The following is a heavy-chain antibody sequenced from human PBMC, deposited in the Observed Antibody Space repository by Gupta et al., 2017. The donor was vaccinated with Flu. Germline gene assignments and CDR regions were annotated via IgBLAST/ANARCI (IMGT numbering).Heavy chain of an antibody. CDR2: IKHDGSEK. J-gene: IGHJ4*02. CDR3: ARTVDFWSGDYPHYFDG. CDR1: GITFRTNW. V-gene: IGHV3-7*04. Sequence: EVQLVESGGGLVQPGGSLRLSCAASGITFRTNWMSWVRQAPGKGLEWVANIKHDGSEKYYVDSVKGRFTISRDNAHNSVYLQMNSLRPEDTAVYYCARTVDFWSGDYPHYFDGWGQGTPVNVSS. D-gene: IGHD3-3*01.